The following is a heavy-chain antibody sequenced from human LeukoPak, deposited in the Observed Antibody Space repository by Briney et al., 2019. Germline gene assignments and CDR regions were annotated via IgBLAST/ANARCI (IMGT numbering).Heavy chain of an antibody. CDR3: ARGHSAFWSGYYSDY. V-gene: IGHV3-66*02. Sequence: GGSLRLSCAASGFTVSSNYMSWVRQAPGKGLEWVSVVYSGGSTYYADSVKGRFTISRDNSKNTLYLQMNSLRTEDTAVYYCARGHSAFWSGYYSDYWGQGTLVTVSS. CDR2: VYSGGST. D-gene: IGHD3-3*01. CDR1: GFTVSSNY. J-gene: IGHJ4*02.